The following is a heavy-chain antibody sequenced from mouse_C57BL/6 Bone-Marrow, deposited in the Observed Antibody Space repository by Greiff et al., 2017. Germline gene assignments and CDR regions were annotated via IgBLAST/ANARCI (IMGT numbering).Heavy chain of an antibody. V-gene: IGHV1-72*01. Sequence: QVQLKQPGAELVKPGASVKLSCKASGYPFPSSWMHWVKQRPGRGLEWIGRIVPNSGGTKYNEKFKSKATLTVDKPSSTAYMQLSSLTSEDSAVYYCARRMDYWGQGTSVTVSS. J-gene: IGHJ4*01. CDR2: IVPNSGGT. CDR1: GYPFPSSW. CDR3: ARRMDY.